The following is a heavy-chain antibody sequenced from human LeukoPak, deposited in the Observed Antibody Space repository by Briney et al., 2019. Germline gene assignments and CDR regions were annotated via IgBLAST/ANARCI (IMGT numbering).Heavy chain of an antibody. J-gene: IGHJ4*02. V-gene: IGHV3-23*01. D-gene: IGHD5-12*01. CDR3: VRDIVATIGDY. CDR2: ISGSGGST. CDR1: GFTLSSYA. Sequence: GGSLRLSCAASGFTLSSYAMSWVHQAPGKGLEWVSAISGSGGSTYYADSVKGRFTISRDNSKNTLYLQMNSLRAEDTAVYYCVRDIVATIGDYWGQGTLVTVSS.